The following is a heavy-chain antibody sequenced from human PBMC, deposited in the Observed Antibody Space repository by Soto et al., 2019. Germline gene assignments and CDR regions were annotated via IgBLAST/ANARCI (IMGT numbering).Heavy chain of an antibody. CDR1: GYNFTTFW. CDR3: ARHFPLPTDLPFYYYYFYGVDV. Sequence: GESLKISCKASGYNFTTFWISWMRQVPGKGLEWMGRIDPSDSYSNYSQSFQGHITISADKSINTAYLHFSNLKASDTAVYYCARHFPLPTDLPFYYYYFYGVDVWGHGTAVTVSS. CDR2: IDPSDSYS. V-gene: IGHV5-10-1*01. J-gene: IGHJ6*02. D-gene: IGHD3-3*02.